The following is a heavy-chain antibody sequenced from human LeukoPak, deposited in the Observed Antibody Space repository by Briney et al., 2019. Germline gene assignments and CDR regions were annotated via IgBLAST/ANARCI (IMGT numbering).Heavy chain of an antibody. Sequence: PSETLPLTCTVSGGSISSSPYYWGWIRQPPGKGPEWVAKIKQDGSEEYYVDSVKGRFTISRDNAQTSLYLQMNSLRVEDTAVYYCASGWGPMVVSYWGQGTLVTVSS. CDR1: GGSISSSPYY. CDR3: ASGWGPMVVSY. V-gene: IGHV3-7*01. D-gene: IGHD2-8*02. CDR2: IKQDGSEE. J-gene: IGHJ4*02.